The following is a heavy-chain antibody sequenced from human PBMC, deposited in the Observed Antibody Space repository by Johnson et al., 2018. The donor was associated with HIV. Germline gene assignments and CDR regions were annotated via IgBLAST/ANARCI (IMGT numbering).Heavy chain of an antibody. CDR1: GFTFSSYA. V-gene: IGHV3-30*04. CDR3: AIPLGVPTDDDAFDI. CDR2: ISYDGSNK. D-gene: IGHD2-2*01. J-gene: IGHJ3*02. Sequence: VQLVESGGGVVQPGRSLRLSCAASGFTFSSYAMHWVRQAPGKGLEWVAVISYDGSNKYYADSVKGRFTISRDNSKNTLYLQMNSLRAEDTAVYYCAIPLGVPTDDDAFDIWGQGTMVTVSS.